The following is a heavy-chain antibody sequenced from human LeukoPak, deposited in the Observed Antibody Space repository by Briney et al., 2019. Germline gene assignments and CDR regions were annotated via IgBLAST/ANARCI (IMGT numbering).Heavy chain of an antibody. D-gene: IGHD5-24*01. J-gene: IGHJ4*02. CDR1: GFIFKKYW. CDR2: IKEDGSET. CDR3: ARETPRRGETRDGYR. V-gene: IGHV3-7*01. Sequence: GGSLRLSCVASGFIFKKYWMNWVRQVPGKGLECLANIKEDGSETYYADSVKGRFTTSRDNPKNLLFLQINSLRVEDTAVYYCARETPRRGETRDGYRWGQGTVVTVSS.